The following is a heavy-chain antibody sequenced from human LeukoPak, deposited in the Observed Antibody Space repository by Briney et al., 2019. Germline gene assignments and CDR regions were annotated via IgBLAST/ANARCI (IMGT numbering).Heavy chain of an antibody. CDR1: GGSISSYY. Sequence: PSETLSLTCTVSGGSISSYYWSWIRQPPGKGLEWIGYIYYSGSTNYNPSLKSRVTISVDTSKNQFSLKLSSVPAADPAVYYWARCGVDFWSGPGVWYFDLGGRGTLVTVPS. J-gene: IGHJ2*01. V-gene: IGHV4-59*01. CDR3: ARCGVDFWSGPGVWYFDL. CDR2: IYYSGST. D-gene: IGHD3-3*01.